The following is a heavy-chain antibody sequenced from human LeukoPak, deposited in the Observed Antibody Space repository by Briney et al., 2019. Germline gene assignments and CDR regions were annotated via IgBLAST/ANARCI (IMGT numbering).Heavy chain of an antibody. J-gene: IGHJ4*02. D-gene: IGHD6-13*01. V-gene: IGHV4-34*01. CDR1: GGSLSDYY. CDR3: ARGRELAKRTLGRSSTWSRGGSDY. CDR2: MYFSGST. Sequence: SETLSLTCAVYGGSLSDYYWSWIRQPPGKGLEWIGTMYFSGSTYYNPSLKSRVTISVDTSKNQFSLKLSSVTAADTAVYYCARGRELAKRTLGRSSTWSRGGSDYWGQGTLVTVSS.